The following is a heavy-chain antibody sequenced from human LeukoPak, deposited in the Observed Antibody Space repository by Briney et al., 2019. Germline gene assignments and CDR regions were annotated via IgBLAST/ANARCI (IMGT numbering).Heavy chain of an antibody. CDR3: ARESLRYFDPGRYGMDV. J-gene: IGHJ6*02. D-gene: IGHD3-9*01. Sequence: GASVKVSCKASGYTFSAYYMHWVRQAPGQGLEWMGWINPNSGGTNYAQKFQGWVTMTRDTSISTAYMELSRLRSDDTAVYYCARESLRYFDPGRYGMDVWGQGTTVTVSS. CDR2: INPNSGGT. CDR1: GYTFSAYY. V-gene: IGHV1-2*04.